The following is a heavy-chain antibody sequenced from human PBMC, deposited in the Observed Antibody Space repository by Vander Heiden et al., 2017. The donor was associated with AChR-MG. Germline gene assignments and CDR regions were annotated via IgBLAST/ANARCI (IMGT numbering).Heavy chain of an antibody. CDR2: IYWDDDK. Sequence: QITLKESGPTLVKPTQTLTLTCTFSGFSLSTSGVGVGWIRQPPGKALEWLALIYWDDDKRYSPSLKSRLTITKDTSKNQGVLTMTNMETVETATYYCAHSGGSGGSCYGGIDYWGQGTLVTVSS. J-gene: IGHJ4*02. V-gene: IGHV2-5*02. CDR3: AHSGGSGGSCYGGIDY. D-gene: IGHD2-15*01. CDR1: GFSLSTSGVG.